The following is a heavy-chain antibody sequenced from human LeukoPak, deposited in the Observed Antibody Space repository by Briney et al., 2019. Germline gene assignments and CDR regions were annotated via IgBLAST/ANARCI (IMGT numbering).Heavy chain of an antibody. CDR3: ARAYGDYTSDWYFDL. CDR1: GGSISSGGYY. Sequence: NTSQTLSLTCTVSGGSISSGGYYWSWIRQHPGKGLEWIGYIYYSGSTYYNPSLKSRVTISVDTSKNQFSLKLSSVTAADTAVYYCARAYGDYTSDWYFDLWGRGTLVTVSS. D-gene: IGHD4-17*01. V-gene: IGHV4-31*03. CDR2: IYYSGST. J-gene: IGHJ2*01.